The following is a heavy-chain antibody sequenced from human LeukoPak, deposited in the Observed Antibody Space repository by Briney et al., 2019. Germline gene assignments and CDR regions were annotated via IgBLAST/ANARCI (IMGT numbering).Heavy chain of an antibody. V-gene: IGHV4-59*01. CDR2: IYYSGST. CDR1: GGSISSYY. Sequence: SETLSLTCTVSGGSISSYYWSWIRQPPGKGLEWIGYIYYSGSTNYNPSLKSRVTISVDTSKNQFSLKLSSVTAADTAVYYCARAIPPPIYYFDYWGQGTLVTVSS. D-gene: IGHD3-3*01. J-gene: IGHJ4*02. CDR3: ARAIPPPIYYFDY.